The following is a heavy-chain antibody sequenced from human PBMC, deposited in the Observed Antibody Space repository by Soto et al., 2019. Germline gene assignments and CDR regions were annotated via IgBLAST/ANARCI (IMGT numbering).Heavy chain of an antibody. J-gene: IGHJ4*02. Sequence: QLQLQESGPGLVKPSETLSLTCTVSGGSVTSGSYYWGWIRQPPGKGLEWIGTIYYSGSTYYNPSLKSRVTISVDTSKNQFSLKMTSVTAADTAMYYCARVLRSQSLRPGNFDYWGQGTLVTVSS. CDR1: GGSVTSGSYY. CDR2: IYYSGST. D-gene: IGHD4-17*01. V-gene: IGHV4-39*01. CDR3: ARVLRSQSLRPGNFDY.